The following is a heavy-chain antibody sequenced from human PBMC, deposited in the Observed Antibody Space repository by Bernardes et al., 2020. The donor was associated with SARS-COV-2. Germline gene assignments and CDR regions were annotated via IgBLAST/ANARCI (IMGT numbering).Heavy chain of an antibody. CDR3: ARFVVVPAADTEVFDY. J-gene: IGHJ4*02. V-gene: IGHV3-7*03. D-gene: IGHD2-2*01. Sequence: GWSLRLSCAASGFTFSSYWMSWVRQAPGKGLEWVANIKQDGSEKYYVDSVKGRFTISRDNAKNSLYLQMNSLRAEDTAVYYCARFVVVPAADTEVFDYWGQGTLVTVSS. CDR2: IKQDGSEK. CDR1: GFTFSSYW.